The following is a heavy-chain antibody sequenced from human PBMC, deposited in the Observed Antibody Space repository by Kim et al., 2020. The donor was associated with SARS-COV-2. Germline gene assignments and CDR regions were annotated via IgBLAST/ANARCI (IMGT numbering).Heavy chain of an antibody. J-gene: IGHJ6*02. CDR1: GYTFTSYA. Sequence: ASVKVSCKASGYTFTSYAMNWVRQAPGQGLEWMGWINTNTGNPTYAQGFTGRFVFSLDTSVSTAYLQISSLKAEDTAVYYCARDYPYCSSTSCYGPFYYYYGMDVWGQGTTVTVSS. V-gene: IGHV7-4-1*02. CDR3: ARDYPYCSSTSCYGPFYYYYGMDV. CDR2: INTNTGNP. D-gene: IGHD2-2*01.